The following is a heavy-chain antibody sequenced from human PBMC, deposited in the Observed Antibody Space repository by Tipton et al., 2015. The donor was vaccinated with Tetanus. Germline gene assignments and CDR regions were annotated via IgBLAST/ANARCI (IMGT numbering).Heavy chain of an antibody. CDR1: GGSIGNDY. CDR3: ARAGASSKYFDL. J-gene: IGHJ2*01. V-gene: IGHV4-59*01. D-gene: IGHD3-10*01. Sequence: TLSLTCTVSGGSIGNDYWSWLRQPPGKGLEWIAFIHNSGTTNYNPSLKTRVTISVDTSSNQFSLKLNYVTAADTAVYYCARAGASSKYFDLWGRGSLITVSS. CDR2: IHNSGTT.